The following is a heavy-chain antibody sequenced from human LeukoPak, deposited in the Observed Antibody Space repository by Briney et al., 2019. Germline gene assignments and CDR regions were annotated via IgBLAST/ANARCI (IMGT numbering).Heavy chain of an antibody. V-gene: IGHV1-24*01. Sequence: GASVKVSCKVSGYTLTELSMHWVRQAPGKGLEWMGGFDPEDGETIYAQKFQGRVTMTTDTSTSTAYMDLRSLRSDDTAVYYCAREKYTYGRGFYFDYWGQGTLVTVSS. CDR2: FDPEDGET. CDR3: AREKYTYGRGFYFDY. J-gene: IGHJ4*02. D-gene: IGHD5-18*01. CDR1: GYTLTELS.